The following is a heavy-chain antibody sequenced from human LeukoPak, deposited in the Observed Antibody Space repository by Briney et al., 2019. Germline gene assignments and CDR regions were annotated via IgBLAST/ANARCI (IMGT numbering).Heavy chain of an antibody. CDR1: GYTFTSYY. J-gene: IGHJ6*02. D-gene: IGHD1-26*01. V-gene: IGHV1-46*01. CDR2: INPSGGST. Sequence: ASVKVSCKASGYTFTSYYMHWVRQAPGQGLEWMGIINPSGGSTSYAQKFQGRVTMTRDTSTSTVYMELSSLRSEDTAVYYCARDPLAVEATWYYYYGMDVWGQGTTVTVSS. CDR3: ARDPLAVEATWYYYYGMDV.